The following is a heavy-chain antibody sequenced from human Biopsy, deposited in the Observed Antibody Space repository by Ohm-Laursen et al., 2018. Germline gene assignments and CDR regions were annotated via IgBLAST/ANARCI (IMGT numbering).Heavy chain of an antibody. J-gene: IGHJ6*02. CDR2: ISSGSSPI. V-gene: IGHV3-48*01. D-gene: IGHD5-18*01. CDR1: GFTFSSYS. CDR3: AKDRYNYTPIGGFSMDV. Sequence: SLRLSCAASGFTFSSYSMNWVRQAPGKGLEWVSFISSGSSPIYYADSVKGRFTISRDNSRDTLYLQMSSLRAEDTAVYYCAKDRYNYTPIGGFSMDVWGQGTTVTVSS.